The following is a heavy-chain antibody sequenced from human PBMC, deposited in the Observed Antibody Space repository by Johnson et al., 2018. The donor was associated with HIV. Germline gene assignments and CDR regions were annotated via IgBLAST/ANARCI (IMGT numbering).Heavy chain of an antibody. J-gene: IGHJ3*02. CDR1: GFTFSNAW. CDR3: TTDQAGDYVWGTYRYAFDI. V-gene: IGHV3-15*01. CDR2: IKSKTDGGKTDGGKP. D-gene: IGHD3-16*02. Sequence: VQLVESGGGLVKPGGSLRLSCAASGFTFSNAWMSWVRQAPGKGLEWDGRIKSKTDGGKTDGGKPDYSAPVKGRFTISSDDSKNTVYRQMKSLKNEDTAVYFCTTDQAGDYVWGTYRYAFDIWGQGTMVTVSS.